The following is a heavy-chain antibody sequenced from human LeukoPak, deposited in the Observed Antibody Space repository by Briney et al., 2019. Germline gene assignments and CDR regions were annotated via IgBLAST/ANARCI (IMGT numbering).Heavy chain of an antibody. Sequence: GGSLRLSCAASGFPFDVQTMSWVRQAPGKGLDWVASMKEDGSEIYYVDSVKGRFTISRGNSKNSLYLQMNSLRAEDTAVYYCAKGGATRGRFENWGQGTPVTVSS. CDR1: GFPFDVQT. D-gene: IGHD1-26*01. V-gene: IGHV3-7*01. J-gene: IGHJ4*02. CDR2: MKEDGSEI. CDR3: AKGGATRGRFEN.